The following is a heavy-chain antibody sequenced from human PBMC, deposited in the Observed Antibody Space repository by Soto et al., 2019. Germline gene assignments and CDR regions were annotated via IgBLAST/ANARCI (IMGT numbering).Heavy chain of an antibody. J-gene: IGHJ4*02. D-gene: IGHD1-26*01. CDR2: ISAYNGNT. CDR1: GYTFTIYC. V-gene: IGHV1-18*01. Sequence: ASVKVSCKASGYTFTIYCISWVRQAPGQGLEWMGWISAYNGNTNYAQKLRGRVTMTTDTSTSTAYMELRSLRSEDTAVYYCARGSGSQIDYWGQGTLVTVSS. CDR3: ARGSGSQIDY.